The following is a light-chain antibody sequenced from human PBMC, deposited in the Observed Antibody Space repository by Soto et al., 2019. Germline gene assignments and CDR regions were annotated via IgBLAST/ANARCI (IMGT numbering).Light chain of an antibody. Sequence: QSVLTQPASVSGSPGQSITISCTGTSSDVGGYKYVSWYQQHPGKAPKLMIYEVSNRPSGVSNRFSGSKSGNTASLTISGLQTDDEADYYCSSYTSSSTLPYVFGTGTNVTLL. V-gene: IGLV2-14*01. CDR1: SSDVGGYKY. CDR3: SSYTSSSTLPYV. CDR2: EVS. J-gene: IGLJ1*01.